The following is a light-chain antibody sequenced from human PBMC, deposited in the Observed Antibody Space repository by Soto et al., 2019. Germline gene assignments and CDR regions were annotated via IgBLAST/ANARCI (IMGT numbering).Light chain of an antibody. Sequence: EIVLTQSPATLSVSPWERATLSCRASQSVSSNLAWYQQKPGRAPRLLIYGASTRATGIPARFSGSGSGTEFTLTISSLQSEDFAVYYCQQFNYWPPITFGQGTRLEIK. V-gene: IGKV3-15*01. CDR1: QSVSSN. CDR2: GAS. J-gene: IGKJ5*01. CDR3: QQFNYWPPIT.